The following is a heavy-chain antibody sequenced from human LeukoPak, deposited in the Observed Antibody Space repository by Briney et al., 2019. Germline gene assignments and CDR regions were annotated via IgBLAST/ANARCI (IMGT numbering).Heavy chain of an antibody. CDR2: ISYDGSNK. V-gene: IGHV3-30-3*01. Sequence: GRSLRLSCAASGFIFSSHAMHWVRQAPGKGLEWVAVISYDGSNKYYADSVKGRFTISRDNAKNSLYLQMNSLRAEDTAVYYCARAMRAARPQLSDYWGQGTLVTVSS. CDR1: GFIFSSHA. J-gene: IGHJ4*02. CDR3: ARAMRAARPQLSDY. D-gene: IGHD6-6*01.